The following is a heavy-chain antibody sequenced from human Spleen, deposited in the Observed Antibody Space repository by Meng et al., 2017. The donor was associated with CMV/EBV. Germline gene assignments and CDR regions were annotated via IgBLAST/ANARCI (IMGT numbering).Heavy chain of an antibody. CDR2: IYPDDSDT. CDR3: SRVGDYYDFWSGYSTYYGMDV. Sequence: GESLKISCKGSGYSFAHYWIGWVRQMTGKGLEWMGIIYPDDSDTRYSSSFEGQVTISADKSTTTAYLEWRSLKASDTAMYYCSRVGDYYDFWSGYSTYYGMDVWVQGTTVTVSS. D-gene: IGHD3-3*01. V-gene: IGHV5-51*01. CDR1: GYSFAHYW. J-gene: IGHJ6*02.